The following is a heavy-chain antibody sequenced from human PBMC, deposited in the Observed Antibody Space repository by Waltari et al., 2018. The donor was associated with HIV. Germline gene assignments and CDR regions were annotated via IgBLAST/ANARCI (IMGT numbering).Heavy chain of an antibody. Sequence: QEQLVQFGAEVKHPGASVTHSCKASGYTFTGYYMHWLRQAPGQGLEWMGWINPNSGGTNYAQKFQGRVTMTRDTSISTAYMELSRLRSDDTAVYYCARDSDDSSGYLYYFDYWGQGTLVTVSS. CDR1: GYTFTGYY. CDR3: ARDSDDSSGYLYYFDY. J-gene: IGHJ4*02. CDR2: INPNSGGT. D-gene: IGHD3-22*01. V-gene: IGHV1-2*02.